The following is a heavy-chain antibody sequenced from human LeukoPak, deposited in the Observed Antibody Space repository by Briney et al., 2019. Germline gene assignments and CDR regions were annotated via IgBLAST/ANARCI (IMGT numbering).Heavy chain of an antibody. CDR2: IWSNGVNK. Sequence: GGSLRLSCAASGFNYNTHGVHWIRQAPGKGLEWVAFIWSNGVNKYHANSVEGRFTISRDNFKNTLFLQMNSLRAEDTAVYYCAGDPPMSGYAFNIWGQGTMVTVSS. J-gene: IGHJ3*02. D-gene: IGHD3-10*01. CDR1: GFNYNTHG. CDR3: AGDPPMSGYAFNI. V-gene: IGHV3-33*01.